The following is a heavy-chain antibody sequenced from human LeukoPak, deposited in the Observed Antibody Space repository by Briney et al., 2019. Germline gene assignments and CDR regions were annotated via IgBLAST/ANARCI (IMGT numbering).Heavy chain of an antibody. V-gene: IGHV3-23*01. Sequence: GGSLRLSCAASGFTFSSYAMSWVRQAPGKGLEWVSAISGSGGSTYYADSVKGRFTISRDNSKNTLYLQMNSLRAEDTAVYYCAKDSADSSGYNYYYYMDVWGKGTTVTVSS. CDR3: AKDSADSSGYNYYYYMDV. CDR2: ISGSGGST. D-gene: IGHD3-22*01. J-gene: IGHJ6*03. CDR1: GFTFSSYA.